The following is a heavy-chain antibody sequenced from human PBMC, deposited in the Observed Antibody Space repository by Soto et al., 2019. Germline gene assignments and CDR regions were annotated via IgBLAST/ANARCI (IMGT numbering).Heavy chain of an antibody. V-gene: IGHV4-31*03. J-gene: IGHJ4*02. Sequence: SETLSLTCTVSGGSISSGGYYWSWIRQHPGKGLEWIGYIYYSGSTYYNPSLKSRVTISVDTSKNQFSLKLSSVTVADTAVYYCARGPVSEGSVDFDYWGQGTLVTVSS. D-gene: IGHD3-10*01. CDR2: IYYSGST. CDR3: ARGPVSEGSVDFDY. CDR1: GGSISSGGYY.